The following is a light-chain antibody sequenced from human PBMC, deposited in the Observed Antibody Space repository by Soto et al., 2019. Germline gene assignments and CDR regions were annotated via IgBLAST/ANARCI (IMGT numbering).Light chain of an antibody. J-gene: IGLJ2*01. V-gene: IGLV1-44*01. CDR2: SNN. CDR1: SSNIGSNT. Sequence: QAVVTQPPSASGTPGQRVTISCSGSSSNIGSNTVNWYQQLPGTAPKLLIYSNNQRSSGVPDRFSGSKSGTSASLAISGLQSEDEADYYCAAWDDSLKGPVFGGGTKLTVL. CDR3: AAWDDSLKGPV.